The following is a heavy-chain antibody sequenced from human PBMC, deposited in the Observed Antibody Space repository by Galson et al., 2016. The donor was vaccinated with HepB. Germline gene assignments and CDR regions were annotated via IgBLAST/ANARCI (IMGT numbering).Heavy chain of an antibody. Sequence: SLRLSCAASGFNFSDYHMTWIRQAPGKGLEWISYISSSGTSKYYAESLKGRCTISRDNARNSLFLQMNSLRAEDTAVYYCARERDDYYGSGTYWDYWGPGTLVTVSS. CDR3: ARERDDYYGSGTYWDY. V-gene: IGHV3-11*04. CDR1: GFNFSDYH. J-gene: IGHJ4*02. D-gene: IGHD3-10*01. CDR2: ISSSGTSK.